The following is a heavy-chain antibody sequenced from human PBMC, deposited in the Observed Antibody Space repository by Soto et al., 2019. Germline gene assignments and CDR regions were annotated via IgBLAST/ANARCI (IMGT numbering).Heavy chain of an antibody. V-gene: IGHV2-5*02. D-gene: IGHD6-19*01. CDR1: GFSLSTSGVG. CDR2: IYWDDDK. J-gene: IGHJ4*02. Sequence: QITLKESGPTLVKPTQTLTLTCTFSGFSLSTSGVGVGWIRQPPGKALEWLALIYWDDDKRYSPSLKSRLTIIKDTSKNQVVLTMTNMDPVDTATYYCAHRQEQWLVWDYWGQGTLVTVSS. CDR3: AHRQEQWLVWDY.